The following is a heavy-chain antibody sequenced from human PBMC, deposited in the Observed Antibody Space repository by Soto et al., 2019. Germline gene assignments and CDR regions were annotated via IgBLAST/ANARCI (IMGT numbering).Heavy chain of an antibody. V-gene: IGHV2-5*01. Sequence: VPTLVNPTQTLTLTCTFSGFSLSTRAVGVGWIRQPPGKALEWPALIYWNDDQRYSPSLKNRLTITKDTSKNHVVLTMTNMDPADTATYYCAHRQDLGAFEIWGQGTMVIVSS. CDR2: IYWNDDQ. CDR1: GFSLSTRAVG. D-gene: IGHD7-27*01. J-gene: IGHJ3*02. CDR3: AHRQDLGAFEI.